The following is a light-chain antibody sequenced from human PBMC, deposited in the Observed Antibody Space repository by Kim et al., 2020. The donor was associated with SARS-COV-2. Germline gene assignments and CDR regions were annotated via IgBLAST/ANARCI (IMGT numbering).Light chain of an antibody. CDR3: GSYTSSSTLV. Sequence: QSALSQPASVSGSPGQSITISCTGTSSDVGGYNYVSWYQQHPGKAPKVVIYDVSKRPSGVSNRFSGSKSGNTASLTISGLQAEDEGDYYCGSYTSSSTLVYGGGTKLTVL. J-gene: IGLJ3*02. CDR1: SSDVGGYNY. CDR2: DVS. V-gene: IGLV2-14*01.